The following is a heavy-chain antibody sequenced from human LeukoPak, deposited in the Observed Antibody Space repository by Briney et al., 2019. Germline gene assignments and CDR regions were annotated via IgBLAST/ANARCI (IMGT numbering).Heavy chain of an antibody. J-gene: IGHJ5*02. CDR3: ARDKLRGVDP. Sequence: SQTLSLTCTVSGGSISSGGYYWSWIRQHPGKGLEWIGYIYHSGSTYYNPSLKSRVTISVDTSKNQFSLKLSSVTAADTAVYYCARDKLRGVDPWGQGTLVTVSS. CDR1: GGSISSGGYY. CDR2: IYHSGST. V-gene: IGHV4-31*03. D-gene: IGHD1-26*01.